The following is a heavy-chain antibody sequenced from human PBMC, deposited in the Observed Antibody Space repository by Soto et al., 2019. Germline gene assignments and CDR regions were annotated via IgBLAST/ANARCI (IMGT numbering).Heavy chain of an antibody. CDR1: GFTFSDYY. Sequence: PGGSLRLSCAASGFTFSDYYMSWIRQAPGKGLEWVSYISSSSSYTNYADSVKGRFTISRDNAKNSLYLQMNSLRAEDTAVYYCARDLRSQEFDPWGQGTLVTVSS. CDR3: ARDLRSQEFDP. D-gene: IGHD3-3*01. CDR2: ISSSSSYT. J-gene: IGHJ5*02. V-gene: IGHV3-11*06.